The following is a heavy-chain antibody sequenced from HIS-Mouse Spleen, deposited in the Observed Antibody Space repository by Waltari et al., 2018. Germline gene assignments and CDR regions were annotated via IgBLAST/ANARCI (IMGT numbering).Heavy chain of an antibody. CDR1: GGSISSSSYY. V-gene: IGHV4-39*07. CDR3: AREIPYSSSWYDWYFDL. J-gene: IGHJ2*01. Sequence: QLQLQESGPGLVKPSETLSLTCTVSGGSISSSSYYWGWIRQPPGKGLEWIGISSYSGSTYYTPSLKSRVTISVDTSKNQFSLKLSSVTAADTAVYYCAREIPYSSSWYDWYFDLWGRGTLVTVSS. CDR2: SSYSGST. D-gene: IGHD6-13*01.